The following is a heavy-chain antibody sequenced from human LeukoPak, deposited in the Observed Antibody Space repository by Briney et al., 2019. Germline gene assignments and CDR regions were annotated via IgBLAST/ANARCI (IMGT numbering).Heavy chain of an antibody. CDR1: GFTFSSYS. CDR3: ARDQPFWSGYNWFDP. V-gene: IGHV3-21*01. Sequence: GGSLRLSCAASGFTFSSYSMNWVRQAPGKGLEWVSSISSSSSYIYYADSVKGRFTISRDDAKNSLYLQMNSLRAEDTAVYYCARDQPFWSGYNWFDPWGQGTLVTVSS. J-gene: IGHJ5*02. D-gene: IGHD3-3*01. CDR2: ISSSSSYI.